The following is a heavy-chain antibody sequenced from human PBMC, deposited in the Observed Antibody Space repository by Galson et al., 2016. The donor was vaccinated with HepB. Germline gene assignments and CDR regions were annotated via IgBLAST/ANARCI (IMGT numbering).Heavy chain of an antibody. D-gene: IGHD3-22*01. CDR3: ARGGSVYDTRGYHSQQINF. V-gene: IGHV1-18*04. CDR2: ITTYNGNI. CDR1: GYTFTNHG. Sequence: SVKVSCKASGYTFTNHGISWVRQAPGQGLEWMGWITTYNGNIAYAQNLQGRVTMTTDTSTSTTYMELRSLRSDDAAVYYCARGGSVYDTRGYHSQQINFWGQGAQVTVSS. J-gene: IGHJ4*02.